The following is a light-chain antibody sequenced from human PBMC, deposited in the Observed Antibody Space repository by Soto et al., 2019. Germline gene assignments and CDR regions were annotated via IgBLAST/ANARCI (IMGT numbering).Light chain of an antibody. Sequence: QSALTQPASVSGSPGQSITISCTGTSSDVGGYNYVSWYQQHPGKAPKLMIYEVSNRPSGVSNRFSASKSGNTASLTISGLQDEDEADYYCSSYTSSSTRVFGGGTKLTVL. CDR2: EVS. CDR1: SSDVGGYNY. J-gene: IGLJ3*02. CDR3: SSYTSSSTRV. V-gene: IGLV2-14*01.